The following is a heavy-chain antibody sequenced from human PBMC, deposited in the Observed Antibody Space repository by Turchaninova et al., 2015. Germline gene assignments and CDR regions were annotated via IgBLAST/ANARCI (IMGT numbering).Heavy chain of an antibody. D-gene: IGHD1-26*01. V-gene: IGHV3-20*04. CDR1: GFTFDDHG. Sequence: EVQLVESGGSVVRPGGSLRLSCAASGFTFDDHGMSWVRQAPGKGLEWVSGINWNGGSKGYADSVKGRFTSSRDSSKNSLYVQMTSLRAEETALYYWARDGPGGGSYCGGYWGQGTLVTGSS. CDR3: ARDGPGGGSYCGGY. J-gene: IGHJ4*02. CDR2: INWNGGSK.